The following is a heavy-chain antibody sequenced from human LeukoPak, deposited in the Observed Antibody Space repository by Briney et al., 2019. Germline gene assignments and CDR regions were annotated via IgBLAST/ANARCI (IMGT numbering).Heavy chain of an antibody. CDR2: ISDSGDYT. V-gene: IGHV3-23*01. CDR1: GFTFSRYA. Sequence: GGSLRLSCVASGFTFSRYAMTWVRQAPGKGLEWVSGISDSGDYTFYADSVKGRFTISRDNSKNTLYLQMNSLRAEDTAMYYCAKKFAYKYDMDVWGQGTTVTVSS. CDR3: AKKFAYKYDMDV. J-gene: IGHJ6*02.